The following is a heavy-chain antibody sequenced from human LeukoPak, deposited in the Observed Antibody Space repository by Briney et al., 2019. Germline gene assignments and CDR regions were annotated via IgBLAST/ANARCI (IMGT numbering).Heavy chain of an antibody. CDR1: GFTFSNYA. CDR2: ISGSDGST. Sequence: GGSLRLSCAASGFTFSNYAMSWVRQAPGKGLEWVSAISGSDGSTNYADSVKGRFTISRDNSKNTLYLQMNSLRAEDTAVYYCAKDLPSYGSSWINYYYYMDVWGKGTTVTVSS. V-gene: IGHV3-23*01. CDR3: AKDLPSYGSSWINYYYYMDV. D-gene: IGHD6-13*01. J-gene: IGHJ6*03.